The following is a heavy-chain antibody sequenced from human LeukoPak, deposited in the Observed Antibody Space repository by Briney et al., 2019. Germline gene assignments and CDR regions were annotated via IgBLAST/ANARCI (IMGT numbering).Heavy chain of an antibody. V-gene: IGHV3-48*03. CDR2: ISSSSTI. CDR1: GFTFSSYE. D-gene: IGHD2/OR15-2a*01. Sequence: PGGSLRLSCAASGFTFSSYEMNWVRQAPGKGLEWVSYISSSSTIHYADSVKGRFTISRDNAKNSLFLQMNSLTADDTAVYYCARERTTIVSGTTIGAYWGQGTLVTVSS. J-gene: IGHJ4*02. CDR3: ARERTTIVSGTTIGAY.